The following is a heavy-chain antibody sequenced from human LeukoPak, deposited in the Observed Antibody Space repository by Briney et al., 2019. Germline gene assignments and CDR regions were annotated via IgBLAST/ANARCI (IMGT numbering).Heavy chain of an antibody. CDR2: INPNSGGT. D-gene: IGHD4-17*01. Sequence: GASVKVSCKASGYTFTGYYMHWVRQAPGQGLEWMGWINPNSGGTNYAQKFQGRVTMTTDTSMTTAYMELRRLRSDDTAVYYCARDSLGYGDYVPGYMDVWGKGTTVTVSS. CDR1: GYTFTGYY. V-gene: IGHV1-2*02. J-gene: IGHJ6*03. CDR3: ARDSLGYGDYVPGYMDV.